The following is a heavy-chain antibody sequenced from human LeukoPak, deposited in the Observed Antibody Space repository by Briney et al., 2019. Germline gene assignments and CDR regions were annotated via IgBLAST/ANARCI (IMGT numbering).Heavy chain of an antibody. D-gene: IGHD3-9*01. J-gene: IGHJ4*02. CDR1: GFTFSNAW. V-gene: IGHV3-15*01. Sequence: GGSLRLSCAASGFTFSNAWMSWVRQAPGKGLEWVGRIKSKTDGGTTDYAAPVKGRFTISRDDSKNTLYLQMNSLKAEDTAVYYCTTEPTYYDILTGYFDYWGQGTLVTVSS. CDR2: IKSKTDGGTT. CDR3: TTEPTYYDILTGYFDY.